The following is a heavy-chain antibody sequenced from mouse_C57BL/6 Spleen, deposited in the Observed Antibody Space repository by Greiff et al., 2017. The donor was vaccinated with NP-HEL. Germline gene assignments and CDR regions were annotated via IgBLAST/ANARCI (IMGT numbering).Heavy chain of an antibody. V-gene: IGHV14-4*01. Sequence: EVQLQQSGAELVRPGASVKLSCTASGFNIKDDYMHWVKQRPEQGLEWIGWIDPENGDTEYASKFQGKATITADTSSNTAYLQLSSLTSEDTAVYYCTTSGTFTGLFAYWGQGTLVTVSA. D-gene: IGHD3-1*01. CDR2: IDPENGDT. J-gene: IGHJ3*01. CDR3: TTSGTFTGLFAY. CDR1: GFNIKDDY.